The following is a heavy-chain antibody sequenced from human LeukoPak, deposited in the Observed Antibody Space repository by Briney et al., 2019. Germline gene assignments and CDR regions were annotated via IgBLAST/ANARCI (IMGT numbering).Heavy chain of an antibody. CDR1: GFNFGTHA. J-gene: IGHJ5*02. CDR3: VIDPPDSGWAFWS. V-gene: IGHV3-33*01. D-gene: IGHD6-19*01. Sequence: GGSLRLSCSASGFNFGTHAMHWVRQAPGKGLEWVAMIWRGGNYKFYAESVKGRFIISRDDFRSDLSLQMDSLRVEDTALYHCVIDPPDSGWAFWSWGQGALVTVSS. CDR2: IWRGGNYK.